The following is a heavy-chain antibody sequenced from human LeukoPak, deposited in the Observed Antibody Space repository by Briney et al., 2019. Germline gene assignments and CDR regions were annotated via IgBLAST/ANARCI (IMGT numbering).Heavy chain of an antibody. CDR1: GGSIGSYY. CDR3: ASGSIASLVY. D-gene: IGHD6-6*01. CDR2: IYTSGST. V-gene: IGHV4-4*07. Sequence: SETLSLSCTVSGGSIGSYYWSWIRQPAGKGLEWIGRIYTSGSTNYNPSLKSRVTMSVDTSKNQFSLKPSSVTAADTAVYYCASGSIASLVYWGQGTLVTVSS. J-gene: IGHJ4*02.